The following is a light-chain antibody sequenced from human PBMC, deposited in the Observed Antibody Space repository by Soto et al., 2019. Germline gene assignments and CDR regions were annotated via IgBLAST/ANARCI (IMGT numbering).Light chain of an antibody. V-gene: IGLV2-18*03. Sequence: QSLLTQPPSVSGSPGQSVAISCTGTSSDVGSYNRVSWYQQPPGAAPKLMIYEVSNRPSGVPDRFSGSKSGNTASLTTSGLQAEDEADYYCNSYTGSSTYVFGTGTKVTVL. CDR2: EVS. J-gene: IGLJ1*01. CDR1: SSDVGSYNR. CDR3: NSYTGSSTYV.